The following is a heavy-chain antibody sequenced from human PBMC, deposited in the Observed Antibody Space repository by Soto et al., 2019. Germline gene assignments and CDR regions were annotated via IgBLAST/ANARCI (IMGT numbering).Heavy chain of an antibody. CDR2: VHNSGRT. D-gene: IGHD2-15*01. CDR3: ARETCSVGSCHYDY. J-gene: IGHJ4*02. CDR1: GGSITSHY. V-gene: IGHV4-59*11. Sequence: ETLSLTCTVSGGSITSHYWSLIRQPPGKGLEWIGYVHNSGRTNYNPSLKSRVTISVDTSKNQFSLKLSSVTAADTAVYYCARETCSVGSCHYDYWGLGTLVTVSS.